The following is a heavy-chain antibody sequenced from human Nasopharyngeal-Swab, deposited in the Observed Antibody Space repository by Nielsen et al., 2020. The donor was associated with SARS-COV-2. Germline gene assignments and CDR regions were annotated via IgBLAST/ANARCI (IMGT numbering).Heavy chain of an antibody. Sequence: GSLRLSCTVSGGSISSSSYYWGWIRQPLGKGLEWIGSIYYSGSTYYNPSLKSRVTISVDTSKNQFSLKLSSVTAADTAVYYCAATSVLRFLEWLNNWFDPWGQGTLVTVSS. CDR2: IYYSGST. J-gene: IGHJ5*02. D-gene: IGHD3-3*01. CDR1: GGSISSSSYY. CDR3: AATSVLRFLEWLNNWFDP. V-gene: IGHV4-39*01.